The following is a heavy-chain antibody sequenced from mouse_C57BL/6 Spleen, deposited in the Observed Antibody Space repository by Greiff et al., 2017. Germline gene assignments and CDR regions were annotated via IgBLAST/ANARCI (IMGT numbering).Heavy chain of an antibody. CDR2: IYPRDGST. CDR1: GYTFTSYD. CDR3: ARGGRDYCDY. Sequence: VQVVESGPELVKPGASVKLSCKASGYTFTSYDINWVKPRPGQGLEWIGWIYPRDGSTKYNEKFKGKATLTVDTSSSTAYMELHSLTSEDSAVYFCARGGRDYCDYWGQGTTLTVSS. J-gene: IGHJ2*01. V-gene: IGHV1-85*01.